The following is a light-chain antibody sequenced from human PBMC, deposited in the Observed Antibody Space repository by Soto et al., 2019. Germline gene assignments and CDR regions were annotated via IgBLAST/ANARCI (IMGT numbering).Light chain of an antibody. CDR3: QQNNNWPPWT. V-gene: IGKV3-15*01. CDR1: QSVSSN. J-gene: IGKJ1*01. Sequence: EIVMTQSPATLSVSPGERATLSCRASQSVSSNLAWYQQKPGQAPRLLIYGASTRATGIPARFSGSGSGTGFTLTISSLQSEDFAVYYCQQNNNWPPWTFGQGTKVEIK. CDR2: GAS.